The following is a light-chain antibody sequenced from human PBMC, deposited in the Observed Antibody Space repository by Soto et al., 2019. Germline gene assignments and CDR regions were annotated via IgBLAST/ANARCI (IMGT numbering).Light chain of an antibody. Sequence: QSVLTQPASVSGSPGQSITISCTGTSSDVGDYSYVSWYQQHPGKAPKLMIYEVSNRPSGVSNRFSGSKSGNTASLTISGLQAEDEADYYCSSYTSSSTGVFGTGTKVTVL. CDR3: SSYTSSSTGV. V-gene: IGLV2-14*01. CDR1: SSDVGDYSY. J-gene: IGLJ1*01. CDR2: EVS.